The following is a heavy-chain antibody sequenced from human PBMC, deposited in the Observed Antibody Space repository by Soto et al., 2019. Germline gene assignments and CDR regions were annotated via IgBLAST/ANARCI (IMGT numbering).Heavy chain of an antibody. D-gene: IGHD1-26*01. Sequence: WQGFGDSVAIKVIACLVQQTGQGLEWMGIINPSGGSTSYAQKFQGRFTMTRDTSTSTVYMELTSLRSEDTAVYFCANRAATVCDDSFDLGGQGNMV. CDR3: ANRAATVCDDSFDL. CDR1: GDSVAIKV. CDR2: INPSGGST. J-gene: IGHJ3*01. V-gene: IGHV1-46*01.